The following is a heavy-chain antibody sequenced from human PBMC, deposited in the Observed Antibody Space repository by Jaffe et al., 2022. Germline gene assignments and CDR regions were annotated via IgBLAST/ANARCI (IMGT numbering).Heavy chain of an antibody. CDR3: AKDKSCSSTSCYYYYYYYYMDV. CDR2: ISGSGGST. J-gene: IGHJ6*03. CDR1: GFTFSSYA. Sequence: EVQLLESGGGLVQPGGSLRLSCAASGFTFSSYAMSWVRQAPGKGLEWVSAISGSGGSTYYADSVKGRFTISRDNSKNTLYLQMNSLRAEDTAVYYCAKDKSCSSTSCYYYYYYYYMDVWGKGTTVTVSS. D-gene: IGHD2-2*01. V-gene: IGHV3-23*01.